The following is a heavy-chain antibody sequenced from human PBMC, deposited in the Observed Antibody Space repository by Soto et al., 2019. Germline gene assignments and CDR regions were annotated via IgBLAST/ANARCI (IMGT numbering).Heavy chain of an antibody. V-gene: IGHV3-30-3*01. CDR3: ARGGNIVVVPALLDV. CDR1: GFTFSSYA. D-gene: IGHD2-2*01. CDR2: ISYDGSNT. Sequence: QVQLVESGGGVVQPGRSLRLSCAASGFTFSSYAMHWVRQAPGKGLEWVALISYDGSNTFYADSVKGRFTFSRDNSKKTLYLQMISLRAEDTAVYYCARGGNIVVVPALLDVWGQGTTVTVSS. J-gene: IGHJ6*02.